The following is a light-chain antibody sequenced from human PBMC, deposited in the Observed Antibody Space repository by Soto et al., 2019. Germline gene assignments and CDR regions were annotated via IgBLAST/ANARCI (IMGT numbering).Light chain of an antibody. CDR1: SNDIGIYNY. Sequence: QSALTQPASVSGSPGQSISISCTGTSNDIGIYNYVSWYQQYPGKAPKLMIYKVNNRLSGVSNRFSGSKSGNTASLTISGLQAEDEAYYYCSSYTSTSTVFGGGTKLT. CDR3: SSYTSTSTV. V-gene: IGLV2-14*01. CDR2: KVN. J-gene: IGLJ2*01.